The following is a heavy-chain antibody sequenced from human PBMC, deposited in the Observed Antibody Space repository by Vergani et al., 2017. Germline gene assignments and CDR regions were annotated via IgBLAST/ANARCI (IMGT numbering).Heavy chain of an antibody. CDR2: ISYDGSSK. J-gene: IGHJ4*02. V-gene: IGHV3-30-3*01. CDR1: GFTFSSYA. CDR3: ARTYYDSSGYYFRPPQGDY. Sequence: QVQLVESGGGVVQPGRSLRLSCAASGFTFSSYAMHWVRQAPGKGLEWVAVISYDGSSKYYADSVKGRFTISRDNSKNTLYLQMNSLRAEDTAVYYCARTYYDSSGYYFRPPQGDYWGQGTLVTVSS. D-gene: IGHD3-22*01.